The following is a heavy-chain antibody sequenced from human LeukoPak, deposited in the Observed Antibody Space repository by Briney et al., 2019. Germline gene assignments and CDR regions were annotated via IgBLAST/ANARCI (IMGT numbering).Heavy chain of an antibody. Sequence: ASVKVSCKASGYSFTCYGISWVRQAPGQGLEWLGWISAYNGNTNYAQKLQGRVTMTTDTSTSTAYMELRSLRSDDTAVYYCAREWGGYYDSSGYYPSLEYWGQGTLVTVSS. CDR2: ISAYNGNT. V-gene: IGHV1-18*01. J-gene: IGHJ4*02. D-gene: IGHD3-22*01. CDR3: AREWGGYYDSSGYYPSLEY. CDR1: GYSFTCYG.